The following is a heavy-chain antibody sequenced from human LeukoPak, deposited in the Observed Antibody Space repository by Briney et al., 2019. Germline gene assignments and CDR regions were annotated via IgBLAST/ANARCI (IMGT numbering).Heavy chain of an antibody. D-gene: IGHD3-3*01. CDR2: IYSDGST. V-gene: IGHV3-66*01. J-gene: IGHJ6*02. CDR3: ARDRFNGMDV. CDR1: GFIVSTNY. Sequence: GGSLRLSCAASGFIVSTNYMTWVRQAPRKGLEWVSIIYSDGSTYHADSVKGRFTISIDNSKNTLYLQMNSLGAEDTAVYYCARDRFNGMDVWGQGTTVTVSS.